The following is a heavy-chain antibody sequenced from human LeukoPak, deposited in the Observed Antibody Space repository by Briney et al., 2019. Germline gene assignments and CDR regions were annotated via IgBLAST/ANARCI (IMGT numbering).Heavy chain of an antibody. CDR2: IYHSGST. J-gene: IGHJ4*02. V-gene: IGHV4-30-2*01. CDR1: GGSISSGGYY. CDR3: ASTPLISYSSSWFYYYFDY. D-gene: IGHD6-13*01. Sequence: PSETLSLTCTVSGGSISSGGYYWSWIRQPPGKGLEWIGYIYHSGSTYYNPSLKSRVTMSVDRSKNQFSLKLSSVTAADTAVYYCASTPLISYSSSWFYYYFDYWGQGTLVTVSS.